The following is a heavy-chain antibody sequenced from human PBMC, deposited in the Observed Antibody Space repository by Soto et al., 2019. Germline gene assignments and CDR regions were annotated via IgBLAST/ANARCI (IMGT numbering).Heavy chain of an antibody. Sequence: ASVKVSCKASGYTFTSYGISWVRQAPGQGLEWMGWISAYNGNTNYAQKLQGRVTMTTDTSTSTAYMELRSLRSDDTAVYYCASDPGLYSRSHYYYGMDPWGQGSTVTVSS. J-gene: IGHJ6*02. CDR1: GYTFTSYG. D-gene: IGHD6-13*01. CDR2: ISAYNGNT. CDR3: ASDPGLYSRSHYYYGMDP. V-gene: IGHV1-18*04.